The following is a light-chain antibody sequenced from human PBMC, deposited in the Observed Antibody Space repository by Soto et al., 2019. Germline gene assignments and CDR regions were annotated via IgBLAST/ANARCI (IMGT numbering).Light chain of an antibody. CDR2: EVS. Sequence: QSALTQPPSASGSPGQSVTISCTGTSSDVGGYNSVSWFQQHPGKAPKLMIYEVSKRPSGVPDRFSGSKSGNTASLTVSGPQAEDEADYYCSSYAGSNNVIFGGGTKVTVL. J-gene: IGLJ2*01. CDR3: SSYAGSNNVI. CDR1: SSDVGGYNS. V-gene: IGLV2-8*01.